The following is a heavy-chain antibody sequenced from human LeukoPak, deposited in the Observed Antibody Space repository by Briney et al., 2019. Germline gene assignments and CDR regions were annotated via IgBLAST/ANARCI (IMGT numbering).Heavy chain of an antibody. J-gene: IGHJ4*02. CDR1: GGSISSSSYY. CDR2: IHYSGIT. D-gene: IGHD1-26*01. V-gene: IGHV4-39*02. Sequence: SETLSLTCTVSGGSISSSSYYWGWIRQPPGKGLEWIGSIHYSGITYYNPSLKSRVTISVDTSKNQLSLKLSSVTAADTAVYYCAKDSGDYPLDYWGQGTLVTVSS. CDR3: AKDSGDYPLDY.